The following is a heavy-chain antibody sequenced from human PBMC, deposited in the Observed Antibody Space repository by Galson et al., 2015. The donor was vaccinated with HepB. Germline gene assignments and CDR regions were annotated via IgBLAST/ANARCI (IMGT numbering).Heavy chain of an antibody. CDR3: AKETYCSGGTCD. CDR2: INGSGGST. Sequence: SLRLSCATSGFTFSNYAMTWVRQAPGKGLEWVSAINGSGGSTYYADSVKGRFTISRDNSKNTLYLHMNSLRAEDTAVYYCAKETYCSGGTCDWGQGTLVTVSS. D-gene: IGHD2-15*01. J-gene: IGHJ4*02. V-gene: IGHV3-23*01. CDR1: GFTFSNYA.